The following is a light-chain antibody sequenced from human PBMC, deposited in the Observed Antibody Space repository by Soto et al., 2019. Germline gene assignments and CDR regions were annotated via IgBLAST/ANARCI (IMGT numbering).Light chain of an antibody. CDR1: ISHVCGYDY. V-gene: IGLV2-14*01. J-gene: IGLJ1*01. Sequence: SAPGPSTTVRGSPAQSSRVSCSATISHVCGYDYVSWYQQHPGKATKLMIYEVSNRPSGVSNRFYGSKSGNKASLTISGLQAEDEADYYCSSYTSSSSPYVFGTRSQVT. CDR2: EVS. CDR3: SSYTSSSSPYV.